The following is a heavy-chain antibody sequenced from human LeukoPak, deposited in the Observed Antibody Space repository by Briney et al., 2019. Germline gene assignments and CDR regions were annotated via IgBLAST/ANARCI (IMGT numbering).Heavy chain of an antibody. CDR1: GFTFSSYW. CDR2: IYSGGST. J-gene: IGHJ4*02. CDR3: ASGRTAGYY. V-gene: IGHV3-53*01. D-gene: IGHD3-9*01. Sequence: PGGSLRLSCAASGFTFSSYWMNWVRQAPGKGLEWVSVIYSGGSTYYADSVKGRFTISRDNSKNTLYLHMNSLRAEDTAVYYCASGRTAGYYWGQGTLVTVSS.